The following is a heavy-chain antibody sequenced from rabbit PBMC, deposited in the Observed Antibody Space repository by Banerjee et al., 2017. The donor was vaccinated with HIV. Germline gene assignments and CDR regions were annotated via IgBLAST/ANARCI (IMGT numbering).Heavy chain of an antibody. CDR1: GFDLSSFYW. CDR3: ASSSGYYVYLKL. Sequence: QEQLEESGGDLVKPEGSLTLTCKASGFDLSSFYWICWVRQAPGKGLELIGGIYISGSNPWYASWVNGRFTISRGTSLDTVDLKMTSLTVADTATYFCASSSGYYVYLKLWGPGTLVTVS. CDR2: IYISGSNP. V-gene: IGHV1S43*01. J-gene: IGHJ4*01. D-gene: IGHD1-1*01.